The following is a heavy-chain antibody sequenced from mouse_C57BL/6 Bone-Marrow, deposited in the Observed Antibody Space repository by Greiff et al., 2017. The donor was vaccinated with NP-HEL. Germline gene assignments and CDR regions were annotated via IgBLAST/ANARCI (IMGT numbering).Heavy chain of an antibody. CDR3: ASPNWYYFDY. CDR2: IYPRSGNT. CDR1: GYTFTSYG. Sequence: VQGVESGAELARPGASVKLSCKASGYTFTSYGISWVKQRTGQGLEWIGEIYPRSGNTYYNEKFKGKAPLTADKSSSTAYMELRSLTSEDSAVYFCASPNWYYFDYWGQGTTLTVSS. J-gene: IGHJ2*01. D-gene: IGHD4-1*02. V-gene: IGHV1-81*01.